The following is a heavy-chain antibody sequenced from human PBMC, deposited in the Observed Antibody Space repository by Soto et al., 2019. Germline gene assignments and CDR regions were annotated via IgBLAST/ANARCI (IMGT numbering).Heavy chain of an antibody. D-gene: IGHD3-16*02. CDR2: INHSGST. V-gene: IGHV4-34*01. J-gene: IGHJ6*03. Sequence: QVQLQQWGAGLLKPSETLSLTCAVYGGSFSGYYWSWIRQPPGKGLEWIGEINHSGSTNYNPSLKSRVTISVDTSKNQFSLKLGGSTAADTAVYYCARVKGTFGGVIVKNYYYMDVWGKGTTVTVSS. CDR1: GGSFSGYY. CDR3: ARVKGTFGGVIVKNYYYMDV.